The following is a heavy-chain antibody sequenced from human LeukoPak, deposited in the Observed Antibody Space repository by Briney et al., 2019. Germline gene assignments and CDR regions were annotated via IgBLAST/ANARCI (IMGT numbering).Heavy chain of an antibody. CDR3: ARGGLYGGSSLDS. J-gene: IGHJ4*02. CDR1: GFTFSSQW. CDR2: VKSDGSIT. Sequence: GGSLRLSCAASGFTFSSQWMYWVRQAPGKGLVWVSRVKSDGSITEYADSVKGRLTTSRDNAKNTLYLQMDSLRAEDTAVYYCARGGLYGGSSLDSWGQGTLVTVSS. V-gene: IGHV3-74*01. D-gene: IGHD6-6*01.